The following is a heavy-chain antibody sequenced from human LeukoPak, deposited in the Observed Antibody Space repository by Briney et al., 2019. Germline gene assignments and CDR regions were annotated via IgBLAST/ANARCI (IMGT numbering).Heavy chain of an antibody. J-gene: IGHJ4*02. Sequence: PGGSLRLSCAASRFTFSSYSMNWVRQAPGKGLEWVSYISSSSSTIYYADSVKGRFTISRDNAKNSLYLQMNSLRAEDTAVYYCARDPHQVCSSTSCYTGAIDYWGQGTLVTVSS. CDR3: ARDPHQVCSSTSCYTGAIDY. CDR1: RFTFSSYS. CDR2: ISSSSSTI. V-gene: IGHV3-48*01. D-gene: IGHD2-2*02.